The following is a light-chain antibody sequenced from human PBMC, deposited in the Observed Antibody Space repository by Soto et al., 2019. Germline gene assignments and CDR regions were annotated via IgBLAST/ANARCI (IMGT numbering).Light chain of an antibody. V-gene: IGLV2-14*01. CDR1: SSDVGGYTY. J-gene: IGLJ1*01. Sequence: QSALTQPASVSRSPGQSITISCTGTSSDVGGYTYVPWYRQHPGKAPKLIIYEVSNRPSGVSNRFSGSKSGNTASLTISGLQAEDDADYYCNSYTSGSTYVFGTGTKVT. CDR2: EVS. CDR3: NSYTSGSTYV.